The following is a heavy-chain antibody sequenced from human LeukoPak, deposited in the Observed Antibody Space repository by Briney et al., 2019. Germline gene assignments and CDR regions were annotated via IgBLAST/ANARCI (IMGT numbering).Heavy chain of an antibody. CDR3: ASPGVFDV. J-gene: IGHJ6*02. D-gene: IGHD6-13*01. V-gene: IGHV3-7*01. CDR1: GFTFSGYW. CDR2: IKQDGGEK. Sequence: GGSLTLSCAASGFTFSGYWMSWLRQAPGKGLEWVANIKQDGGEKYYVDSVKGRFTISRDNAKNSLYLQMNSLRAEDTAVYYCASPGVFDVWGQGTTVTVSS.